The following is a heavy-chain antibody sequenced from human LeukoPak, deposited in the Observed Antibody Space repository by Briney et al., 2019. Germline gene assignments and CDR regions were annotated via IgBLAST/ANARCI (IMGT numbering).Heavy chain of an antibody. CDR1: GYTFTSYG. CDR2: ISAYNGNT. CDR3: ASWREYCGGDCYSPPDY. D-gene: IGHD2-21*02. V-gene: IGHV1-18*01. J-gene: IGHJ4*02. Sequence: ASVKVSCKASGYTFTSYGISWVRQAPGQGLEWMGWISAYNGNTNYAQKLQGRVTMTTDTSTSTAYMELRSLRSDDTAVYYCASWREYCGGDCYSPPDYWGQGTLVTVSS.